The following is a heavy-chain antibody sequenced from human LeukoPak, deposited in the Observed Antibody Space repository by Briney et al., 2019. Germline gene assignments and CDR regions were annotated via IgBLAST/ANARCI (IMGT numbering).Heavy chain of an antibody. Sequence: HSGGSLRLSCAASGFTFSSYAMSWVRQAPGKGLEWVSAISGSGGSTYYADSVKGRFTISRDNSKNTLYLQMNSLRAEDTAVYYCAKDRIKRITMIVVGMGPPMAFDIWGQGTMVTVSS. J-gene: IGHJ3*02. D-gene: IGHD3-22*01. V-gene: IGHV3-23*01. CDR1: GFTFSSYA. CDR3: AKDRIKRITMIVVGMGPPMAFDI. CDR2: ISGSGGST.